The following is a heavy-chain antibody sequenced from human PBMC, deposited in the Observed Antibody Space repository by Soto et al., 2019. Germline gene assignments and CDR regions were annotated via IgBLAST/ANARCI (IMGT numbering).Heavy chain of an antibody. J-gene: IGHJ6*02. Sequence: SETLSLTCTVSGGSVNSGSYYWSWIRHSPGKGLEWIGYIYYSGSTNSNPSLKSRVTISLDTSKNQFSLNLTSVTAADTAVYYCARDSSMTYYYGMDVWGQGATVTVS. CDR2: IYYSGST. CDR1: GGSVNSGSYY. V-gene: IGHV4-61*01. CDR3: ARDSSMTYYYGMDV.